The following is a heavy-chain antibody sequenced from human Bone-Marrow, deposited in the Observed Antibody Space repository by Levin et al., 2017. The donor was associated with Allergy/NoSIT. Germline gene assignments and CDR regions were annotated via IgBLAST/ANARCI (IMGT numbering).Heavy chain of an antibody. CDR1: GFTFSSYA. CDR3: ARDPYSSGWYRVRYYYYYMDG. CDR2: ISYDGSNK. D-gene: IGHD6-19*01. V-gene: IGHV3-30-3*01. Sequence: PGGSLRLSCAASGFTFSSYAMHWVRQAPGKGLEWVAVISYDGSNKYYADSVKGRFTISRDNSKNTLYLQMNSLRAEDTAVYYCARDPYSSGWYRVRYYYYYMDGWGKGTTVTVSS. J-gene: IGHJ6*03.